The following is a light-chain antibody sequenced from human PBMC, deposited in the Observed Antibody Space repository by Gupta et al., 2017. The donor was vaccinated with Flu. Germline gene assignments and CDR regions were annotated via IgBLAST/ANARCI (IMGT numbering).Light chain of an antibody. CDR2: VNT. V-gene: IGLV1-40*01. J-gene: IGLJ2*01. Sequence: QSVLTQPPSVSGAPGQRVTTSCTGGSSNIGAGYDVHWYQQFPGTAPKLLIYVNTNRPSGVPDRFSGSKSGASASLAITGLHVEDEADYYCQSYDTTLSAVVFGGGTKLTVL. CDR1: SSNIGAGYD. CDR3: QSYDTTLSAVV.